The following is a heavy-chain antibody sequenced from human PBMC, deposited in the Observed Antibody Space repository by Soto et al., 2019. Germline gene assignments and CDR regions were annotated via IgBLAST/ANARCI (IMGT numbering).Heavy chain of an antibody. V-gene: IGHV3-30*18. CDR3: AKASLRYFDWLSSGVDY. CDR2: ISFDGRNE. Sequence: GGSLRLSCAASGFTFSTFGIHWVRQAPGKGLEWVAVISFDGRNEYYADSVKGGFTISRDNSKNTLYLQMNSLRAEDTAVYFCAKASLRYFDWLSSGVDYWGQGTLVTVSS. D-gene: IGHD3-9*01. J-gene: IGHJ4*02. CDR1: GFTFSTFG.